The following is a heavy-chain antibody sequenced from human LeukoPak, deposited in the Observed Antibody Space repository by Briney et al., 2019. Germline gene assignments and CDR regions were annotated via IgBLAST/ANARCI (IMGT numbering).Heavy chain of an antibody. V-gene: IGHV3-48*02. J-gene: IGHJ4*02. Sequence: PGGSLRLSCAASGFTFSSYSMNWVRQAPGKGLEWVSYISSSSSTIYYADSVKGRFTISRDNAKNSLYLQMNSLRDEDTAVYYCARIGKGYDFWSGYYRIFDYWGQGTLVTVSS. CDR2: ISSSSSTI. CDR1: GFTFSSYS. CDR3: ARIGKGYDFWSGYYRIFDY. D-gene: IGHD3-3*01.